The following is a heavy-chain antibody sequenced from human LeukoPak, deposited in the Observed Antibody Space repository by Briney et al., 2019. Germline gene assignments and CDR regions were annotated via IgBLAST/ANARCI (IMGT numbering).Heavy chain of an antibody. CDR1: GGSISSGGYS. J-gene: IGHJ3*02. CDR2: IYHSGST. V-gene: IGHV4-30-2*01. D-gene: IGHD1-7*01. Sequence: PSQTLSLTCAVSGGSISSGGYSWSWIRQPPGKGLEWIGYIYHSGSTYYNPSLKSRVTISVDRSKNQFSLKLSSVTAADTAVYYCARDGGPTPYITGTTEGAFDIWGQGTMVTVSS. CDR3: ARDGGPTPYITGTTEGAFDI.